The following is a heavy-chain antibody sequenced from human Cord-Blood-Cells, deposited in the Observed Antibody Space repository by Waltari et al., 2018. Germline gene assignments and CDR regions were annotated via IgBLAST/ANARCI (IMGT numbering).Heavy chain of an antibody. Sequence: QVQLQESGPGLVKPSGTLSLTCAVSGGSISSSNWWSWVRQPPGKGLEWIGEIYHSGSTNYNPSLKSRVTISGDKSKNQFSLKLSSVAAADTAVYYCARDKGDNWGTRSAFDIWGQGTMVTVSS. D-gene: IGHD1-1*01. CDR3: ARDKGDNWGTRSAFDI. J-gene: IGHJ3*02. V-gene: IGHV4-4*02. CDR1: GGSISSSNW. CDR2: IYHSGST.